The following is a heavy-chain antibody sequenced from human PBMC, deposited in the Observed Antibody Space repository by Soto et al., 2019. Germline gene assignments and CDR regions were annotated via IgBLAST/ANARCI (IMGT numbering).Heavy chain of an antibody. CDR3: ARDRAPTLWFGELTGWFDP. J-gene: IGHJ5*02. D-gene: IGHD3-10*01. CDR2: ISAYNGNT. Sequence: SVKVSCKAYGYTFSNYGISGVRRTPEQGLEWMGWISAYNGNTNYAQKLQGRVTMTTDTSTSTAYMELRSLRSDDTAVYYCARDRAPTLWFGELTGWFDPWGQGTLVTVSS. V-gene: IGHV1-18*01. CDR1: GYTFSNYG.